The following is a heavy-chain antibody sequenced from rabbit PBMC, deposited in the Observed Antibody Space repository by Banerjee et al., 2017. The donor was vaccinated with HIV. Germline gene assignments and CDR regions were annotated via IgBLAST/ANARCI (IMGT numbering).Heavy chain of an antibody. D-gene: IGHD1-1*01. CDR1: GFSFNSGYY. V-gene: IGHV1S40*01. CDR2: IYAGSGST. J-gene: IGHJ6*01. Sequence: QSLEESGGDLVKPGASLTLTCTASGFSFNSGYYMCWVRQAPGKGLEWIGCIYAGSGSTYYASWAKGRFTISKTSSTTVTLQMTSLTAADTATYFCARDVGSGYYRHYGMDLWGPGTLVTVS. CDR3: ARDVGSGYYRHYGMDL.